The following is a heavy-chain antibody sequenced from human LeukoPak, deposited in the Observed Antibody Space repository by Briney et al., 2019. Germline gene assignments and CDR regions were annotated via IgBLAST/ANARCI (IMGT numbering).Heavy chain of an antibody. Sequence: PGRSLRLSCAASGFTFSSYGMHWVRQAPGKGLEWVAVISYDGSNKYYADSVKGRFTNSRDNSKNTLYLQMNSLRAEDTAVYYCAKGEQQLLDYWGQGTLVTVSS. D-gene: IGHD6-13*01. CDR1: GFTFSSYG. J-gene: IGHJ4*02. CDR3: AKGEQQLLDY. CDR2: ISYDGSNK. V-gene: IGHV3-30*18.